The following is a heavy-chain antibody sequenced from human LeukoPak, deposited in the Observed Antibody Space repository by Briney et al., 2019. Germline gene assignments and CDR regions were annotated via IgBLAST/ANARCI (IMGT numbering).Heavy chain of an antibody. CDR3: AKDSLSGAPYYFDY. Sequence: PGGSLRLSFAASGFTFSSYRMSWVRQTPEKGLEWISTISGSGGSTYYADSVKGRFTISRDNSKNTLSLQMNSLRAEDTAVYYCAKDSLSGAPYYFDYWGQGTLVTVSS. CDR1: GFTFSSYR. D-gene: IGHD7-27*01. CDR2: ISGSGGST. J-gene: IGHJ4*02. V-gene: IGHV3-23*01.